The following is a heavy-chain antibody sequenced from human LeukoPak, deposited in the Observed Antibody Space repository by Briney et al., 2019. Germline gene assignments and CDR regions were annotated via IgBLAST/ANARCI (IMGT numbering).Heavy chain of an antibody. CDR1: RYTFSDYY. V-gene: IGHV1-2*02. Sequence: ASVKVSCKASRYTFSDYYMHWVRQAPGQGLEWMGWINPYSGGTNYAEKFQGRVTMTRDTSMTTAYMELSSLRSDDTAMYYCATLRRSGWYIGDWGQGTLVTVSS. D-gene: IGHD6-19*01. J-gene: IGHJ4*02. CDR2: INPYSGGT. CDR3: ATLRRSGWYIGD.